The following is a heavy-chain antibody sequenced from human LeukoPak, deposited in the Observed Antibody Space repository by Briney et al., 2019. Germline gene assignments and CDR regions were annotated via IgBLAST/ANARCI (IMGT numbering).Heavy chain of an antibody. CDR2: ISGTSSYR. Sequence: GGSLRLSCAASGFTFSRYTMNWVRQVPGKGLEWVSSISGTSSYRYYAESVKGRFSISRDDATNTVYLQMNSLRVEDTAVYYCARDASPYDSINWFDPWGQGTLVTVSS. D-gene: IGHD3-3*01. CDR1: GFTFSRYT. CDR3: ARDASPYDSINWFDP. J-gene: IGHJ5*02. V-gene: IGHV3-21*01.